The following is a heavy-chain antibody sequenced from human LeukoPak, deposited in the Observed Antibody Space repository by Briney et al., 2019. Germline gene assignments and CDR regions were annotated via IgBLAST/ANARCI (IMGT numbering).Heavy chain of an antibody. CDR1: GFTFSNAW. CDR2: IKSKTDGGTT. J-gene: IGHJ4*02. CDR3: TTAVAYYYDSSGYTVIDY. Sequence: PGGSLRLSCAASGFTFSNAWMSWVRQAPGKGLEWVGRIKSKTDGGTTDYGAPVKGRFTISRDDSKNTLYLQMNSLKTEDTAVYYCTTAVAYYYDSSGYTVIDYWGQGTLVTVSS. D-gene: IGHD3-22*01. V-gene: IGHV3-15*01.